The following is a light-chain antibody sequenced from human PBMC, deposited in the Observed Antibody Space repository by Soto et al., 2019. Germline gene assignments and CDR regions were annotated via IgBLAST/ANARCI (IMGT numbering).Light chain of an antibody. Sequence: EVVMTQSPATLSVSPGDRATLSCRASQSVSSNLAWYQQKPGQAPRLLVYGASTRATGMPARFSGSGSGTEFTLTISSLQSEDFALYYCQQYNNWPHTFGQGTKVEIK. CDR1: QSVSSN. V-gene: IGKV3-15*01. J-gene: IGKJ1*01. CDR3: QQYNNWPHT. CDR2: GAS.